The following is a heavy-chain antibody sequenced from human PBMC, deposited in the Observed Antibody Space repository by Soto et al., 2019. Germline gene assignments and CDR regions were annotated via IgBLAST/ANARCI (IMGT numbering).Heavy chain of an antibody. J-gene: IGHJ4*02. Sequence: GGSLRLSCVASGFTFSNYAMAWVRQAPGKGLEWVSAITPSGGTTYYADSVKGRYTISRDNSKNTHFLQLSSLRAEDTALYYCAKYPSTRPGTYWGQGTLVTVSS. D-gene: IGHD1-7*01. CDR3: AKYPSTRPGTY. V-gene: IGHV3-23*01. CDR2: ITPSGGTT. CDR1: GFTFSNYA.